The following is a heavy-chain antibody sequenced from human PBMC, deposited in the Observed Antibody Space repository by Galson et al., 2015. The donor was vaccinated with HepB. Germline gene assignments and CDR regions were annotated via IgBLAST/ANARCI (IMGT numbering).Heavy chain of an antibody. J-gene: IGHJ4*02. Sequence: SLRLSCAGSGFIFKDYALTWVRQAPGKGLQWVAGISGDTYGKYYTHSVKGRFTISRDNSNNRLYLQMTNMRADDTATYYCAKGRGWYTGFDSWGQGALVTVS. CDR3: AKGRGWYTGFDS. CDR1: GFIFKDYA. CDR2: ISGDTYGK. D-gene: IGHD6-19*01. V-gene: IGHV3-23*01.